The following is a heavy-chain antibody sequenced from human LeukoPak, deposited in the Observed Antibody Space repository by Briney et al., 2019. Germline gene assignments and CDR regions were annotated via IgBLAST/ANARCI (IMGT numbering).Heavy chain of an antibody. V-gene: IGHV3-23*01. Sequence: QPGGTLRLSCAASGFTFSSYGMSWVRQAPGKGLEWVSGISGSGVSTDYADSVRGRFTISRDNSKNSLYLQMNSLRAEDTAVYYCAREPTYSSSWYTSCDYWGQGTLVTVSS. J-gene: IGHJ4*02. CDR2: ISGSGVST. D-gene: IGHD6-13*01. CDR1: GFTFSSYG. CDR3: AREPTYSSSWYTSCDY.